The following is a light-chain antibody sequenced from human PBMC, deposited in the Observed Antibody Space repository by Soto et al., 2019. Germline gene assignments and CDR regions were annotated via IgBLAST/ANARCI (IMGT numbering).Light chain of an antibody. CDR2: DAS. CDR3: QQYDILPL. J-gene: IGKJ2*01. CDR1: QAISTY. V-gene: IGKV1-33*01. Sequence: DIQMTQSPSSLSASVGDRVTITCQPSQAISTYLNWYQQKPGKAPKLLIYDASNLETGVPSRFSGSGSGTEFTFTISSLQPEDFATYYCQQYDILPLFGQGTKVEIK.